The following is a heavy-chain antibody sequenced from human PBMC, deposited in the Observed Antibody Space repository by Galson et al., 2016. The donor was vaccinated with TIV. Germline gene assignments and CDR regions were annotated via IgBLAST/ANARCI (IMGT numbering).Heavy chain of an antibody. Sequence: LSLTCAVYGGSLSGNFWSWIRQAPGKGLEWVAVISSDGNNEYYAGSVKGRFTISRDNSENTLYLRLNNLRPEDTAVYYCVREGPDGYNPYFDYWGQGTLVTVSS. CDR2: ISSDGNNE. CDR3: VREGPDGYNPYFDY. CDR1: GGSLSGNF. D-gene: IGHD5-24*01. J-gene: IGHJ4*02. V-gene: IGHV3-30*03.